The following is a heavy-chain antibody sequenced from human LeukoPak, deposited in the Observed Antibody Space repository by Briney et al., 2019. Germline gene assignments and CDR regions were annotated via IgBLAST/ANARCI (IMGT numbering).Heavy chain of an antibody. Sequence: GGSLRLSCAASGFTFTDYSMNWVRQAPGWGLECITYTSSDGKTTWYADSVKGRFTVSRDNAKNSLYLQMNSLRVEDTAVYYCARPVYYYDDSSGYFLQAYFDSWGQGTLVTVSS. V-gene: IGHV3-48*01. CDR2: TSSDGKTT. CDR3: ARPVYYYDDSSGYFLQAYFDS. J-gene: IGHJ4*02. D-gene: IGHD3-22*01. CDR1: GFTFTDYS.